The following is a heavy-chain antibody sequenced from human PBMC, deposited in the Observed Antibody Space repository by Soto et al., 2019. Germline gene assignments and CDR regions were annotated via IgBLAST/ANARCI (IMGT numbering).Heavy chain of an antibody. J-gene: IGHJ4*02. V-gene: IGHV3-33*01. CDR2: IWYDGSNK. CDR3: GRDGALGDTAVVDS. CDR1: GFTFSTYG. Sequence: QVQLVESGGGVVQPGKSLRLSCAASGFTFSTYGMHWVRQAPGKGLEWMAGIWYDGSNKYHGDSLKGRFTISRDNSKNPLYLQINNLRADDTAVYYCGRDGALGDTAVVDSWGQGTLVTVSS. D-gene: IGHD5-18*01.